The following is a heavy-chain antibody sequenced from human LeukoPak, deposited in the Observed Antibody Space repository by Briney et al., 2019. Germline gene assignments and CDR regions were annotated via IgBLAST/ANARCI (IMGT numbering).Heavy chain of an antibody. CDR3: AKEMAVAVGYYFDY. CDR2: IKQDGSEK. J-gene: IGHJ4*02. V-gene: IGHV3-7*01. CDR1: GFTFSRYW. D-gene: IGHD6-19*01. Sequence: GGSLRLSCAASGFTFSRYWMSWVRQAPGKGLEWVANIKQDGSEKYYVDSVKGRFTISRDNAKNSLHLPMNSLRAEDTAVYYCAKEMAVAVGYYFDYWGQGTLVTVSS.